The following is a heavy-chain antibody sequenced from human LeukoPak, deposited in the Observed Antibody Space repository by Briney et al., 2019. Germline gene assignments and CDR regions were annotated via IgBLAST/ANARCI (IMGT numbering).Heavy chain of an antibody. D-gene: IGHD3-10*01. V-gene: IGHV3-30*18. CDR2: ISTDGGDK. J-gene: IGHJ6*02. CDR1: GFTFNKYG. CDR3: AKDPGPAIGYGSDYYYYGMDV. Sequence: PGGSLRLSCVAFGFTFNKYGIHWVRQAPGKGPEWVAVISTDGGDKHHADSVKGRFTISRDNSKNTLYLQMNSLRAEDTAVYYCAKDPGPAIGYGSDYYYYGMDVWGQGTTVTVSS.